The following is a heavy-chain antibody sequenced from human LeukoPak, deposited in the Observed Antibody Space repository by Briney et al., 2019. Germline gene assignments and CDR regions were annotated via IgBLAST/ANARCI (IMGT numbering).Heavy chain of an antibody. CDR2: NNWNGDST. J-gene: IGHJ4*02. D-gene: IGHD6-19*01. Sequence: GGSLRLSCTASRFTFDDYAVHWGRQAPGKRLEVVSGNNWNGDSTGYVDSVKGRFTISRDNAKNSLYLQMNSLRVEDTALYYCARDRAIAVDVGVDYWGQGTLVTVSS. V-gene: IGHV3-20*04. CDR1: RFTFDDYA. CDR3: ARDRAIAVDVGVDY.